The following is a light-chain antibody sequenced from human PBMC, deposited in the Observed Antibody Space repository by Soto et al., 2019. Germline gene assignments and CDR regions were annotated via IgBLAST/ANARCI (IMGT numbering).Light chain of an antibody. V-gene: IGKV1-5*01. CDR2: DAS. CDR1: QSFLSW. CDR3: QQYDNYPLT. J-gene: IGKJ4*01. Sequence: DIQMTQSPATLSASVGDRVTITCRASQSFLSWLAWYQQKPGTAPKLLIFDASRLESGVPSRFSGSASGTEFTLTISSLQPDDFATYYCQQYDNYPLTFGGGTKVDIK.